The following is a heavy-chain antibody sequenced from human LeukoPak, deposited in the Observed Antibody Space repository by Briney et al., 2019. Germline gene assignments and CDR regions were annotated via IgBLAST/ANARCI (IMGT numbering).Heavy chain of an antibody. J-gene: IGHJ3*02. Sequence: GGSLRLSCAASGFTFSSYGMHWVRQAPGKGLEWVAFIRYDGSNKYYADSVKGRFTISRDNSKNTLYLQMNSLRAEDTAVYYCAKDFPRRVGATGDAFDIWGQGTMVTVSS. D-gene: IGHD1-26*01. V-gene: IGHV3-30*02. CDR2: IRYDGSNK. CDR3: AKDFPRRVGATGDAFDI. CDR1: GFTFSSYG.